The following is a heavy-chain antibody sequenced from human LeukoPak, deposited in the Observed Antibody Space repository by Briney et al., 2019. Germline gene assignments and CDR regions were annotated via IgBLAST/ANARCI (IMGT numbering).Heavy chain of an antibody. CDR3: ARDQYCTSTGCYPYFHF. CDR2: INPTSGVT. J-gene: IGHJ4*01. D-gene: IGHD2-2*01. CDR1: GYTFIGYY. Sequence: ASVKVSCKASGYTFIGYYIHWVRQAPGQGLEWMGSINPTSGVTNYAQKFQARVTMTRDTSISTAYMELSSLRSDDTAVYYCARDQYCTSTGCYPYFHFWGQGTLVTVSS. V-gene: IGHV1-2*02.